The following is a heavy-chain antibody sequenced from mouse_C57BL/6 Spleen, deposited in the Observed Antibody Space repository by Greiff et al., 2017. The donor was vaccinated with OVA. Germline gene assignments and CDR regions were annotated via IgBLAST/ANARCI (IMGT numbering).Heavy chain of an antibody. CDR2: IDPSDSYT. CDR3: ARAIDSNYVGY. D-gene: IGHD2-12*01. CDR1: GYTFTSYW. V-gene: IGHV1-59*01. Sequence: QVQLQQSGAELVRPGTSVKLSCKASGYTFTSYWMHWVKQRPGQGLEWIGVIDPSDSYTNYNQKFKGKATLTVDTSSSTAYMQLSSLTSEDSAVYYCARAIDSNYVGYWGQGTTLTVSS. J-gene: IGHJ2*01.